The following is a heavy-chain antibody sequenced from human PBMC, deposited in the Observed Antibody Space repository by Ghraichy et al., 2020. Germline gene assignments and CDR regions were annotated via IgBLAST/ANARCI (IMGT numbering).Heavy chain of an antibody. V-gene: IGHV6-1*01. D-gene: IGHD2-15*01. CDR3: ARTEVVAADYYYYYGMDV. CDR2: TYYRSKWYN. CDR1: GDSVSSNSAA. Sequence: SQTLSLTCAISGDSVSSNSAAWNWIRQSPSRGLEWLGRTYYRSKWYNDYAVSVKSRITINPDTSKNQFSLQLNSVTPEDTAEYYCARTEVVAADYYYYYGMDVWGQGTTVTVSS. J-gene: IGHJ6*02.